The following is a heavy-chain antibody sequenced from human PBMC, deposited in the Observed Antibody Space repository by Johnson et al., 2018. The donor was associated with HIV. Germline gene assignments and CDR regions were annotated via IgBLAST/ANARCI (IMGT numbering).Heavy chain of an antibody. CDR2: IKQDGSEK. D-gene: IGHD2-2*01. Sequence: VQLVESGGGMVQPGGSLRLSCAASGVTFSNYWMSWVRQAPGKGLEWVANIKQDGSEKYYVVSVKGRFTISRDNAKKSLYLQMNSLRAEDTAVYYCASNGGYEGDAFDIWGQGTMVTVSS. J-gene: IGHJ3*02. V-gene: IGHV3-7*05. CDR3: ASNGGYEGDAFDI. CDR1: GVTFSNYW.